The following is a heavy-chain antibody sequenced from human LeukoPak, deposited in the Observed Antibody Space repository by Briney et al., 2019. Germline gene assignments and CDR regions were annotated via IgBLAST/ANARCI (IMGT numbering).Heavy chain of an antibody. J-gene: IGHJ4*02. V-gene: IGHV4-61*02. D-gene: IGHD2-2*01. CDR1: GGSISSGSYY. CDR3: ARSRRGYCSSTSCHPTPFDY. Sequence: SQTLSLTCTVSGGSISSGSYYWSWIRQPAGKGLEWIGRIYTSGSTNYNPSLKSRVTISVDTSKNQFSLKLSSVTAADTAVYYCARSRRGYCSSTSCHPTPFDYWGQGTLVTVSS. CDR2: IYTSGST.